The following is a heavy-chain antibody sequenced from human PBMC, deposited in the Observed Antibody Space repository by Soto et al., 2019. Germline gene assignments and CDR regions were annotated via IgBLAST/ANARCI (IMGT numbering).Heavy chain of an antibody. CDR3: SGVFLRAMHAFGI. Sequence: QVQLQKSGPGLVKPSETLSLTCTVSGGSISSYYWSWIRQPPGKGLEWIGYIYYSGSTNYNPSLKRRVTISVDPSKNPFPPKLSPGAAWDTAVDYWSGVFLRAMHAFGIWGQG. CDR2: IYYSGST. J-gene: IGHJ3*02. CDR1: GGSISSYY. V-gene: IGHV4-59*12.